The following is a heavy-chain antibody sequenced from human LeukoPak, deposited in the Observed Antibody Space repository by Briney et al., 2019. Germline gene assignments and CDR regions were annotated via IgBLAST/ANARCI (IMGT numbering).Heavy chain of an antibody. D-gene: IGHD3-22*01. Sequence: LSETLSLTCTVSGGSISGYYWSWSRQPPGKGVEWIGNLYYMRGAWYKSSLKSRVTTSVDTSRNEFSLKLSSVTAADTAVYYCARHGATYYYDKRGPGNNWFDPWGQGTLVTVSS. CDR3: ARHGATYYYDKRGPGNNWFDP. CDR2: LYYMRGA. V-gene: IGHV4-59*08. J-gene: IGHJ5*02. CDR1: GGSISGYY.